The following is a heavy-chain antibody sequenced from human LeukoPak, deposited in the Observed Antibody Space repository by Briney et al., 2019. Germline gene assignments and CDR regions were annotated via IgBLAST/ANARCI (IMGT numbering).Heavy chain of an antibody. CDR3: ARTQQPTGTTGDEI. V-gene: IGHV1-2*02. D-gene: IGHD1-7*01. CDR1: GYTFTGYY. Sequence: ASVKVSCKASGYTFTGYYMHWVRQAPGQGLEWMGWINPNSGGTNYAQKFQGRVTMTRDTSISTAYMELSRLRSDDTAVYYCARTQQPTGTTGDEIWGQGTMVTVSS. J-gene: IGHJ3*02. CDR2: INPNSGGT.